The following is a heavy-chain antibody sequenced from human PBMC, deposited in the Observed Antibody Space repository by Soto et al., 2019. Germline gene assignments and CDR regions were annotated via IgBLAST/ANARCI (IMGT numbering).Heavy chain of an antibody. CDR1: GGSISSYY. CDR2: MHYSGNS. J-gene: IGHJ2*01. Sequence: SETLSLTCSVSGGSISSYYCSWFRQPPGKGLEWIGHMHYSGNSDYNPSLRSRVTISVDTSKNQFSLKLSSVTAADTALYYCASGTYVWGSYPNWYFDLWGRGTLVTVS. V-gene: IGHV4-59*08. D-gene: IGHD3-16*02. CDR3: ASGTYVWGSYPNWYFDL.